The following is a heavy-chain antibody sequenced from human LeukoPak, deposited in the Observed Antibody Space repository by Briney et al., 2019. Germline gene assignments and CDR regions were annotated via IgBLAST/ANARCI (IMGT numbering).Heavy chain of an antibody. CDR1: GFTFSSYW. J-gene: IGHJ6*03. CDR2: IKQYGREK. D-gene: IGHD2-21*02. V-gene: IGHV3-7*01. Sequence: PGGSLTLSCAASGFTFSSYWMSWVRQAPGKGLEWVANIKQYGREKYYVDSVKGRFTISRDNAKNSLYLQMNSLRAEDTAVYYCARRAYCGGDCSGGYYYYMDVWGKGTTVTVSS. CDR3: ARRAYCGGDCSGGYYYYMDV.